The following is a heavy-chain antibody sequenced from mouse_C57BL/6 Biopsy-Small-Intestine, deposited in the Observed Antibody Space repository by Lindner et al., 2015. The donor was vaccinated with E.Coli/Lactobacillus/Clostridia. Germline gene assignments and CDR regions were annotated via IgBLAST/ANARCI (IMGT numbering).Heavy chain of an antibody. V-gene: IGHV1-85*01. J-gene: IGHJ2*01. CDR2: IYPRDGST. D-gene: IGHD2-4*01. CDR3: ARYDYDGAY. Sequence: VQLQESGPELVKPGASVKLSCKASGYTFTSYDINWAKQRPGQGLEWIGWIYPRDGSTIYNEKFKGKATLTVDTSSSTAYMELHSLTSEDSAVYFCARYDYDGAYWGQGTTLTVSS. CDR1: GYTFTSYD.